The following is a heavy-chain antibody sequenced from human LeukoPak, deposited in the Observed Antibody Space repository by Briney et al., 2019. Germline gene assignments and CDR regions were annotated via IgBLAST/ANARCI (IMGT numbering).Heavy chain of an antibody. Sequence: ASVKGSCKASGYTFTSYGISWVRQAPGQGLEWMGWISAYNSNTNYAQKLQGRVTMTTDTSTSTAYMELRSLRSDDTAVYYCARLSDSSGWGYFDYWGQGTLVTVSS. CDR1: GYTFTSYG. CDR2: ISAYNSNT. D-gene: IGHD6-19*01. V-gene: IGHV1-18*04. J-gene: IGHJ4*02. CDR3: ARLSDSSGWGYFDY.